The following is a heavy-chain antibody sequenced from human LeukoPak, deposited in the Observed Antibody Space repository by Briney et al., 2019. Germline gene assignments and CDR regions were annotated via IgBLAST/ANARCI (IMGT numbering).Heavy chain of an antibody. J-gene: IGHJ4*02. CDR1: GASVSSIGYS. CDR3: AREGCSSTSCYLSY. D-gene: IGHD2-2*01. Sequence: SETLSLTCGVSGASVSSIGYSWSWIRQPPGRGLEWIGYIYHSGSTYYNPSLKSRVTISVDRSKNQFSLKLSSVTAADTAVYYCAREGCSSTSCYLSYWGQGTLVTVSS. CDR2: IYHSGST. V-gene: IGHV4-30-2*01.